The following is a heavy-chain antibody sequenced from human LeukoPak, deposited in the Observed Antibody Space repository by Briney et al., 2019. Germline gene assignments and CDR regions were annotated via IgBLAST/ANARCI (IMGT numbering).Heavy chain of an antibody. Sequence: ASVKVSCKASGYTFTSYYMHWARQAPGQGLEWMGIINPSGGSTSYAQKSQGRVTMTRDTSTSTVYMELSSLRSEDTAVYYCATLGNCSSTSCYHSDGMDVWGQGTTVTVSS. CDR1: GYTFTSYY. D-gene: IGHD2-2*01. V-gene: IGHV1-46*01. CDR2: INPSGGST. CDR3: ATLGNCSSTSCYHSDGMDV. J-gene: IGHJ6*02.